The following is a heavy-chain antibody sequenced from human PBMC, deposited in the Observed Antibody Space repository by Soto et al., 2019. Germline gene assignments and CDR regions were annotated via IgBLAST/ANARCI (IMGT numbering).Heavy chain of an antibody. CDR3: ATAPIVVVMLRGNAFDY. CDR2: FDPEDGET. J-gene: IGHJ4*02. V-gene: IGHV1-24*01. CDR1: GYTFTGYY. D-gene: IGHD3-22*01. Sequence: ASVKVSCKASGYTFTGYYMHWVRQAPGKGLEWMGGFDPEDGETIYAQKFQGRVTMTEDTSTDTAYMELSSLRSEDTAVYYCATAPIVVVMLRGNAFDYWGQGTLVTVSS.